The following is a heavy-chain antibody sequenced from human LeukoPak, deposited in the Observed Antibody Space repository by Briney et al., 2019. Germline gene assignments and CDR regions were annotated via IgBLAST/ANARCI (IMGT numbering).Heavy chain of an antibody. CDR1: GFTVSSNY. D-gene: IGHD3-10*01. Sequence: PGGSLGLSCAASGFTVSSNYMSWVRQAPGKGLEWVSVIYSGGSTYYADSVKGRFTISRHNSKNTLYLQMNSLKAEDTAVYYCARDLGDYFDYWGQGTLVTVSS. CDR2: IYSGGST. CDR3: ARDLGDYFDY. V-gene: IGHV3-53*04. J-gene: IGHJ4*02.